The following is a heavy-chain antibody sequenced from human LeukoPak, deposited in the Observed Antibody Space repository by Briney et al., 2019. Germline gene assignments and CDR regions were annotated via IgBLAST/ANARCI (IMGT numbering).Heavy chain of an antibody. D-gene: IGHD3-10*01. CDR2: INPNSGGT. J-gene: IGHJ5*02. CDR3: ARDAIPPYYYGSGSYSNWFDP. CDR1: GYTFTGYY. Sequence: ASVKVCCKASGYTFTGYYMHWVRQAPGQGLEWMGWINPNSGGTNYAQKFQGRVTMTRDTSISTAYMELSRLRSDDTAVYYCARDAIPPYYYGSGSYSNWFDPWGQGTLVTVSS. V-gene: IGHV1-2*02.